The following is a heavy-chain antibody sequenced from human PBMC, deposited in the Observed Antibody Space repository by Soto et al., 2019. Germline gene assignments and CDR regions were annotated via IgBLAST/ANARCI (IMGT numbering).Heavy chain of an antibody. J-gene: IGHJ6*02. CDR3: ATEVGYYDSGSYGGMDV. CDR2: IYPGDSDT. D-gene: IGHD3-10*01. Sequence: PGESLKISCKGSGYSFIRYWIGWVRQMPGKGLEWMGIIYPGDSDTRYSPSFQGQVTISADKSISTAYLQWSSLKASDTAIYYCATEVGYYDSGSYGGMDVWGQGTTVTVSS. V-gene: IGHV5-51*01. CDR1: GYSFIRYW.